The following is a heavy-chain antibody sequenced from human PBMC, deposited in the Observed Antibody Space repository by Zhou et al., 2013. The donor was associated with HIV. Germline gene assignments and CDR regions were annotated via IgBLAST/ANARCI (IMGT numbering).Heavy chain of an antibody. D-gene: IGHD1-7*01. CDR2: IIPIFGTA. CDR3: ATMARTGTTYYYYYMDV. CDR1: GGTFSSYA. J-gene: IGHJ6*03. Sequence: QVQLVQSGAEVKKPGSSVKVSCKASGGTFSSYAISWVRQAPGQGLEWMGGIIPIFGTANYAQKFQGRVTITTDESTSTAYMELSSLRSEDTAVYYCATMARTGTTYYYYYMDVWGKGTTVTVSS. V-gene: IGHV1-69*05.